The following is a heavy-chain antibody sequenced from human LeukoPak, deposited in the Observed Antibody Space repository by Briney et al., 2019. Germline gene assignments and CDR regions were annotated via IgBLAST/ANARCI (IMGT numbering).Heavy chain of an antibody. D-gene: IGHD3-10*01. V-gene: IGHV3-33*01. Sequence: GGSLRLSCAASGFTFSSYGMHWVRQAPGKGLEWVAVIWYDGSNKYYADSVKGRFTISRDNSKNTLYLQMNSLRAEDTAVYYCAREEGGSGSYYFDYWGQGTLVTVSS. CDR1: GFTFSSYG. J-gene: IGHJ4*02. CDR3: AREEGGSGSYYFDY. CDR2: IWYDGSNK.